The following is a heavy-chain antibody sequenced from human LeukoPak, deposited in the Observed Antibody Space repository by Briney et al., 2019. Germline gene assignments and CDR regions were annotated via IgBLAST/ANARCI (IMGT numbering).Heavy chain of an antibody. J-gene: IGHJ6*02. Sequence: SETLSLTCTVSGGSISSSSYYWGWIRQPPGKGLEWIGSIYYSGSTYYNPSLKSRVAISVDTSKNQFSLKLSSVTAADTAVYYCASVELRNYGMDVWGQGTTVTVSS. CDR3: ASVELRNYGMDV. CDR2: IYYSGST. D-gene: IGHD3-3*01. CDR1: GGSISSSSYY. V-gene: IGHV4-39*07.